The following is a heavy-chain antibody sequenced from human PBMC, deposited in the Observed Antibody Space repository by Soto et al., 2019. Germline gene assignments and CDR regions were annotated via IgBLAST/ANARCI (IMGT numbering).Heavy chain of an antibody. CDR1: GFSLTTSGVG. D-gene: IGHD3-3*01. CDR2: IYWDDDE. CDR3: AHRVLRTVFGLVTTTAIYFDF. Sequence: QITLNESGPTQVKPRQTLTLTCTFSGFSLTTSGVGVGWIRQSPGKAPEWLALIYWDDDERYSPSLKSRLTNTKDTSKNQVVLTMADLDPADTATYYCAHRVLRTVFGLVTTTAIYFDFWGQGTPVAVSS. J-gene: IGHJ4*02. V-gene: IGHV2-5*02.